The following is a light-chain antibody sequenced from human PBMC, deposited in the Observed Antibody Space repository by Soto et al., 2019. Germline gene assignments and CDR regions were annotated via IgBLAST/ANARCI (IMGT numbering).Light chain of an antibody. J-gene: IGKJ5*01. Sequence: DIQMTQSPSTLSASVGDRVTITCRASQSISSWLAWYQQKPGKAPKLLIYDASSLESGVPSRFSGSGSRTDFTLTITHLQSEDFATYYCQHYLNYPITFGQGTRLEI. CDR2: DAS. CDR3: QHYLNYPIT. V-gene: IGKV1-5*01. CDR1: QSISSW.